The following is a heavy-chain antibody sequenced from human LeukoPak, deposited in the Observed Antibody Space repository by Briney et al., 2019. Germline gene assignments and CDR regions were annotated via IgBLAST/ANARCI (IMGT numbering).Heavy chain of an antibody. V-gene: IGHV1-69*05. CDR3: ARGSFGYGGHRSYYYYYYMDV. CDR2: IIPIFGTA. Sequence: SVEVSFKASGGTFSSYAISWVRQAPGQGLEWMGGIIPIFGTANYAQKFQGRVTITTDESTSTAYMELSSLRSEDTAVYYCARGSFGYGGHRSYYYYYYMDVWGKGTTVTVSS. D-gene: IGHD4-23*01. J-gene: IGHJ6*03. CDR1: GGTFSSYA.